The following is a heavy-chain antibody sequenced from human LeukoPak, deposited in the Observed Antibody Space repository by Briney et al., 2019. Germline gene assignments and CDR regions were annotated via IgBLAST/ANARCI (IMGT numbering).Heavy chain of an antibody. D-gene: IGHD2-2*01. Sequence: GASVKVSCKASGYTFTSYGISWVRQAPGQGLEWMGWISAYNGNTNYAQKLQGRVTMTTDTSTSTDYMELRSLRSDDTAVYYCAREGKGYCSSTSCYGEPFDYWGQGTLVTVSS. V-gene: IGHV1-18*01. CDR2: ISAYNGNT. CDR1: GYTFTSYG. J-gene: IGHJ4*02. CDR3: AREGKGYCSSTSCYGEPFDY.